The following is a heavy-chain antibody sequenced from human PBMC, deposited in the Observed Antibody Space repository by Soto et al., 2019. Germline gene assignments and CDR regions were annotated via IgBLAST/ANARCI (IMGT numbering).Heavy chain of an antibody. CDR3: AKVGTMIVVVSTAPFFDY. Sequence: GGSLRLSCAASGFTFSSYAMSWVRQAPGKGLEWVSAISGSGGSTYYADSVKGRFTISRDNSKNTLYLQMNSLRAEDTAVYYCAKVGTMIVVVSTAPFFDYWGQGTLVTVYS. CDR1: GFTFSSYA. V-gene: IGHV3-23*01. D-gene: IGHD3-22*01. J-gene: IGHJ4*02. CDR2: ISGSGGST.